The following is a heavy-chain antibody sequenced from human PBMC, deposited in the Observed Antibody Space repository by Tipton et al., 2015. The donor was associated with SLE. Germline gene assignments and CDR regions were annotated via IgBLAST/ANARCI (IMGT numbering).Heavy chain of an antibody. V-gene: IGHV3-30*02. CDR2: IRYDGSNK. CDR3: AKDRGDIVVVVAPGDAFDI. J-gene: IGHJ3*02. CDR1: GFTFSSYG. Sequence: SLRLSCAASGFTFSSYGMHWVRQAPGKGLEWVAFIRYDGSNKYYADPVKGRFTISRDNSKNTLYLQMNSLRAEDTAVYYCAKDRGDIVVVVAPGDAFDIWGQGTMVTVSS. D-gene: IGHD2-15*01.